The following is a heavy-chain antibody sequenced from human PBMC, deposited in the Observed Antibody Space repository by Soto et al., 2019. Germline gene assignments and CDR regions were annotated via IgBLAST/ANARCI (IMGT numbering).Heavy chain of an antibody. Sequence: QLQLQESGPGLVKPSETLSLTCTVSGGSISSSSYYWGWIRQPPGKGLEWIGSIYYSGSTYYNPSLTSRVTLAVDMPENQFCLKRSSVRAADRAVYYCVAARPDRFDPWGQGTLVTVSS. V-gene: IGHV4-39*01. CDR1: GGSISSSSYY. J-gene: IGHJ5*02. CDR3: VAARPDRFDP. CDR2: IYYSGST. D-gene: IGHD6-6*01.